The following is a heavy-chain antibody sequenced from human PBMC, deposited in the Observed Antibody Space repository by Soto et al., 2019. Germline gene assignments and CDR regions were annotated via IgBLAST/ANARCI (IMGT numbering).Heavy chain of an antibody. Sequence: GGSLRLSYAASGFTFSSYAMSWVRQAPGKGLEWVSAISGSGGSTYYADSVKGRFTISRDNSKNTLYLQMNSLRAEDTAVYYCAKAPRDDIVVVPAAAYYYYYYMDVWGKGTTVTVSS. J-gene: IGHJ6*03. CDR3: AKAPRDDIVVVPAAAYYYYYYMDV. CDR2: ISGSGGST. D-gene: IGHD2-2*01. CDR1: GFTFSSYA. V-gene: IGHV3-23*01.